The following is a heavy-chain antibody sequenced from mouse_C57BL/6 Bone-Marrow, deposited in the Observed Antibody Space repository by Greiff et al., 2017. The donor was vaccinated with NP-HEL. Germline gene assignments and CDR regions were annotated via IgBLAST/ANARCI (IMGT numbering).Heavy chain of an antibody. V-gene: IGHV1-19*01. CDR3: ANYYGSSYKGYYYGY. J-gene: IGHJ2*01. CDR1: GYTFTDYY. D-gene: IGHD1-1*01. CDR2: INPYNGGT. Sequence: VQLQQSGPVLVKPGASVKMSCKASGYTFTDYYMNWVKQSHGKSLEWIGVINPYNGGTSYNQKFKGKATLTVDKSSTTAYMELNSLTSEDSAIYYCANYYGSSYKGYYYGYWGQGTTLTVSS.